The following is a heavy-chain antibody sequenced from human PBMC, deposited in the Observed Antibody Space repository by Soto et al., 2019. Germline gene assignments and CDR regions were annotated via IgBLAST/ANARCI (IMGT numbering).Heavy chain of an antibody. CDR1: GFTFSGYA. J-gene: IGHJ4*02. Sequence: PVGSLRLSCAASGFTFSGYAMGWVRQAPGKGLEWVSAVSGSGLSTYYADSVRGRFTISRDNSKNTLYLQMDSLRAEDTAVYYCATSYDSSGYDYWGQGTLVTVSS. D-gene: IGHD3-22*01. CDR2: VSGSGLST. CDR3: ATSYDSSGYDY. V-gene: IGHV3-23*01.